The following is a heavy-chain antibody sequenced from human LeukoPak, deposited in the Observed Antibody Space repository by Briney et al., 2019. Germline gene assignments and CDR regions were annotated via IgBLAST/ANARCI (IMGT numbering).Heavy chain of an antibody. CDR2: ISWNSGSI. Sequence: GGSLRLSCAASGFTFDDYAMHWVRQAPGKGLEWVSGISWNSGSIGYADSVKGRFTISRDNAKNSLYLQMNSLRAEDTALYYCAKDNYGTVDWGQGTLVTVSS. J-gene: IGHJ4*02. V-gene: IGHV3-9*01. D-gene: IGHD3-10*01. CDR1: GFTFDDYA. CDR3: AKDNYGTVD.